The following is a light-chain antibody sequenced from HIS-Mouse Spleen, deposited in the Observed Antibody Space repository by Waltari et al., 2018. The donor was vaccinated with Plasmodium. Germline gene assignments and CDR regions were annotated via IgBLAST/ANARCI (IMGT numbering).Light chain of an antibody. CDR3: QQYNNWSFT. Sequence: EIVMTQSPATLSVSPGERATTACRASQSVSSNLAWYQQKPCQAPRLLIYGASTRATGIPARFSGSGSGTEFTLTISSLQSEDFAVYYCQQYNNWSFTFGPGTKVDIK. CDR2: GAS. CDR1: QSVSSN. J-gene: IGKJ3*01. V-gene: IGKV3-15*01.